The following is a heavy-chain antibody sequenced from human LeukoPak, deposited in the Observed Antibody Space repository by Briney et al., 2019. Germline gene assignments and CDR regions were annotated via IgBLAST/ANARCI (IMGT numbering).Heavy chain of an antibody. D-gene: IGHD3-22*01. V-gene: IGHV3-23*01. CDR1: GFTFSSYG. Sequence: GGSLRLSCAASGFTFSSYGMSWVRQAPGKGLEWVSAISGSGGSTYYADSVKGRFTISRDNSKNTLYLQMNSLRAEDTAVYYCAKDPNSYYYDSSGYFGYWGQGTLVTVSS. J-gene: IGHJ4*02. CDR2: ISGSGGST. CDR3: AKDPNSYYYDSSGYFGY.